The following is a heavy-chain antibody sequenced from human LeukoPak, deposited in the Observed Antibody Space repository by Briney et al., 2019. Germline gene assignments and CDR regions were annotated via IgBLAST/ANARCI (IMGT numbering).Heavy chain of an antibody. CDR3: AGAGGNSH. V-gene: IGHV3-66*01. Sequence: GGSLRLSCAASGFTVSDNHMTWVRQAPGKGLECVSVIFGGGDTHYADSVKGRFTISRDSSKNKVYLQMKSLRVDYTAVYYCAGAGGNSHLGQGTPVTVSS. CDR2: IFGGGDT. D-gene: IGHD3-10*01. J-gene: IGHJ4*02. CDR1: GFTVSDNH.